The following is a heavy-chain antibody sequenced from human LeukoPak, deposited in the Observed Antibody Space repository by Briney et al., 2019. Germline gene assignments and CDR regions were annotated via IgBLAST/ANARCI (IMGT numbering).Heavy chain of an antibody. CDR2: INTSGST. CDR1: GGSMRNYY. D-gene: IGHD2-8*01. CDR3: VRGVTSTNYYYFYMDV. Sequence: SETLTLTCTVSGGSMRNYYWSWIRQPAGRGLEWIGRINTSGSTKYNPSLKSRVTMSVDMSKNQFSLNLSSVTAADTAVYFCVRGVTSTNYYYFYMDVWGKGTTVTISS. V-gene: IGHV4-4*07. J-gene: IGHJ6*03.